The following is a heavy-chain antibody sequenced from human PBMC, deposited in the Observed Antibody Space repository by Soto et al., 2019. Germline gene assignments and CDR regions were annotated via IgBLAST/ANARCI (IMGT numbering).Heavy chain of an antibody. J-gene: IGHJ4*02. D-gene: IGHD2-8*01. CDR1: GYTFSRYY. V-gene: IGHV1-46*01. CDR2: INPSSGSP. Sequence: QVQLVQSGAEVKKPGASVKVSCRTSGYTFSRYYMHWVRQAPGQGLEWMGIINPSSGSPNYAQKFLGRLTVTRDKSTSTVYMELNGLTSEDTAMYXXXXXXXVKVYEMGGPDYWGQGTLVTVSS. CDR3: XXXXXVKVYEMGGPDY.